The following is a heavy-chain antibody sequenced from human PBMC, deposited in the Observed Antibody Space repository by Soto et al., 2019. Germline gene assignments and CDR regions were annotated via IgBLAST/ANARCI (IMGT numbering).Heavy chain of an antibody. Sequence: SETLSLTCTVSGGSISSSSYYWGWIRQPPGKGLEWIGSIYYSGSTYYNPSLKSRVTISVDTSKNQFSLKLSSVTAADTAVYYCARWVQMERPYGMDGWGQGTTVTVSS. J-gene: IGHJ6*02. D-gene: IGHD1-1*01. V-gene: IGHV4-39*01. CDR2: IYYSGST. CDR1: GGSISSSSYY. CDR3: ARWVQMERPYGMDG.